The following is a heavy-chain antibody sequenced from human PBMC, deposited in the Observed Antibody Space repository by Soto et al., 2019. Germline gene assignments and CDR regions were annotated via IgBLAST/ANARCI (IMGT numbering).Heavy chain of an antibody. D-gene: IGHD2-15*01. CDR1: GYTFTTHG. Sequence: QVQLVQSGAEVKKPGASVKVSCKASGYTFTTHGISWVRQVPGQGLEWMGWVRGDNGHTNYAQSLQGRVTMTTDTSTNTAYMELRSLRSDDTAMYYCARDLAYCRSGTCYREWFDPWGQGTLVTVSS. CDR3: ARDLAYCRSGTCYREWFDP. V-gene: IGHV1-18*01. CDR2: VRGDNGHT. J-gene: IGHJ5*02.